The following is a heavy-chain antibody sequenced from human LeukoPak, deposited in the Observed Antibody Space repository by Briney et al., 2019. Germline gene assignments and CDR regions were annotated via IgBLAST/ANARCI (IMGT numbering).Heavy chain of an antibody. CDR2: ISYDESDK. CDR1: GFNLRNYG. V-gene: IGHV3-30*18. D-gene: IGHD5-18*01. J-gene: IGHJ4*02. Sequence: GGSLRLSCAASGFNLRNYGMHWVRQAPGKGLEWVAVISYDESDKFYADSVQGRFTISRDNSKNTLYLQMNSLRAEDTAVYYCAKPPFSGMRIATAMATPWDYWGQGTLVTVSS. CDR3: AKPPFSGMRIATAMATPWDY.